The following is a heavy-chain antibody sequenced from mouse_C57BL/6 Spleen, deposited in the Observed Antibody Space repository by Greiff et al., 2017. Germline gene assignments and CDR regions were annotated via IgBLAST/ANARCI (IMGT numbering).Heavy chain of an antibody. Sequence: VQLQQSGAELVRPGASVKLSCPASGFNIKDDYMHWVKPRPEQGLEWIGWIDPENGDTEYASKFQGKATITADTSSNTAYLQLSSLTSEDTAVYYCTLYSNWCAYWGQGTLVTVSA. CDR3: TLYSNWCAY. CDR1: GFNIKDDY. CDR2: IDPENGDT. V-gene: IGHV14-4*01. J-gene: IGHJ3*01. D-gene: IGHD2-5*01.